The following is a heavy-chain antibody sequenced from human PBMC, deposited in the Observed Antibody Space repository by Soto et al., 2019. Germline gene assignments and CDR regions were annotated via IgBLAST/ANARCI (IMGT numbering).Heavy chain of an antibody. V-gene: IGHV1-46*01. CDR3: ASEYYYDSSGYNGVNY. CDR1: GYTFTSYY. Sequence: QVQLVQSGAEVKKPGASVKVSCKASGYTFTSYYMHWVRQAPGQGLEWMGIINPSGGSTSHAQKFQGRVTMTRDTSTSTVYMELSSLRSEDTAVYYCASEYYYDSSGYNGVNYWGQGTLVTVSS. D-gene: IGHD3-22*01. J-gene: IGHJ4*02. CDR2: INPSGGST.